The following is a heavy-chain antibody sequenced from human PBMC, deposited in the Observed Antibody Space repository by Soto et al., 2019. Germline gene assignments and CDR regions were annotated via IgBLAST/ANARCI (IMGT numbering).Heavy chain of an antibody. J-gene: IGHJ3*02. CDR3: ARDRQSSGWLDAFDI. CDR1: GFTVSSNY. CDR2: IFAGGST. D-gene: IGHD6-19*01. Sequence: GGSLRLSCAASGFTVSSNYMSWVRQAPGKGLEWVSVIFAGGSTYYADSVKGRFTISRHSSMNTVYLQMDSLRAEDTAVYYCARDRQSSGWLDAFDIWGQGTMVTLPS. V-gene: IGHV3-53*04.